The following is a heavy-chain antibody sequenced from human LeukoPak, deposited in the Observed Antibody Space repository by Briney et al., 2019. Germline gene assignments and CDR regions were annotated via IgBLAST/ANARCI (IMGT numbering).Heavy chain of an antibody. Sequence: GGSLRLSCAASGFIFSIYAMSWVRQAPGKGLEWVSSVTNSRGSTYYADSVKGRFAISRDNSKNTLYLQMNTLRADDTAVYYCVQETGHNWGYLDYWGQGTLVTVSS. D-gene: IGHD1-1*01. J-gene: IGHJ4*02. CDR2: VTNSRGST. V-gene: IGHV3-23*01. CDR3: VQETGHNWGYLDY. CDR1: GFIFSIYA.